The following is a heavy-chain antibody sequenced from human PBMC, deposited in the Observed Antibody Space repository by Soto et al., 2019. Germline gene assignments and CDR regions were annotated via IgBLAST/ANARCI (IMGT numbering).Heavy chain of an antibody. CDR2: IWYDGSNK. Sequence: GGSLRLSCAASGFTFSSYGMHWVRQAPGKGLEWVAVIWYDGSNKYYADSVKGRFTISRDNSKNTLYLQMNSLRAEDTAVYYCARDQNTAVARRWFDPWSQGTLVTVSS. D-gene: IGHD6-19*01. CDR1: GFTFSSYG. V-gene: IGHV3-33*01. CDR3: ARDQNTAVARRWFDP. J-gene: IGHJ5*02.